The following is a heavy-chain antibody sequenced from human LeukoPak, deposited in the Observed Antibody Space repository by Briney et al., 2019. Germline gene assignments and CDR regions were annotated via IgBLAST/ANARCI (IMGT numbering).Heavy chain of an antibody. J-gene: IGHJ4*02. CDR3: DAVAGVFDY. CDR1: GFTFNNYA. V-gene: IGHV3-23*01. Sequence: GGSLRLSCAASGFTFNNYAMSWVRQAPGKGLEWVSDISGSGGNTYYADSVKGRFTISRDNSKNTLYLQMNSLRAEDTAIYFCDAVAGVFDYWGQGTQVTVSS. D-gene: IGHD6-19*01. CDR2: ISGSGGNT.